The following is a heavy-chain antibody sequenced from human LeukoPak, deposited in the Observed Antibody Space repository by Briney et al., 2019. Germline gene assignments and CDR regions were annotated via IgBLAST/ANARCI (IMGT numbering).Heavy chain of an antibody. D-gene: IGHD6-13*01. V-gene: IGHV3-30*03. CDR3: ARGSSWRTYYFDY. CDR1: GFIFSSYG. Sequence: GRSLRLSCAASGFIFSSYGMHWVRQAPGKGLEWVAVISYDGSNKYYADSVKGRFTISRDNSKNTLYLQMNSLRAEDTAVYYCARGSSWRTYYFDYWGQGTLVTVSS. J-gene: IGHJ4*02. CDR2: ISYDGSNK.